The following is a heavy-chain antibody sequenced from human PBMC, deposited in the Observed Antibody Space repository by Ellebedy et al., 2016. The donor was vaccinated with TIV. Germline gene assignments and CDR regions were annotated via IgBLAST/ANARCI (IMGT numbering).Heavy chain of an antibody. V-gene: IGHV3-74*01. CDR2: VSSDVTGP. J-gene: IGHJ4*02. Sequence: GESLKIPCAASGFSLSTYWMHWVRQVPGKGLEWVSRVSSDVTGPTYADSVMGRFIISRDNAKSTVYLQMFSLRPEDTAVYYCARGVLNSGYYSDYWGRGTLVTVSS. CDR1: GFSLSTYW. CDR3: ARGVLNSGYYSDY. D-gene: IGHD3-22*01.